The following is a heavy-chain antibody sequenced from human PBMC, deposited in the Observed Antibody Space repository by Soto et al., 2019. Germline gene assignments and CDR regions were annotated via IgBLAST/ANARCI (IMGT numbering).Heavy chain of an antibody. Sequence: SETLSLTCTVSGGSISSYYWSWIRQPPGKGLEWIGYIYYSGSTNYNPSLKSRVTISVDTSKNQFSLKLSSVTAADTAVYYCAGLPFLRSFVDYWGQGTLVTVS. J-gene: IGHJ4*02. CDR3: AGLPFLRSFVDY. V-gene: IGHV4-59*01. CDR2: IYYSGST. D-gene: IGHD4-17*01. CDR1: GGSISSYY.